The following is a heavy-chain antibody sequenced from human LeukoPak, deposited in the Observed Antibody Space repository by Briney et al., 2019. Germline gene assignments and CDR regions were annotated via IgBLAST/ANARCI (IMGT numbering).Heavy chain of an antibody. CDR3: ARVADSDRDFHY. D-gene: IGHD2-21*02. J-gene: IGHJ4*02. Sequence: ASVKVSCKASGYTFTSYGISWVRQAPGHGLEWRGWICAYNGNTNYAQKLHGRVTMTTDTSKSTAYMELRSQRSDDPADCYLARVADSDRDFHYWREGTNATVSS. CDR1: GYTFTSYG. CDR2: ICAYNGNT. V-gene: IGHV1-18*01.